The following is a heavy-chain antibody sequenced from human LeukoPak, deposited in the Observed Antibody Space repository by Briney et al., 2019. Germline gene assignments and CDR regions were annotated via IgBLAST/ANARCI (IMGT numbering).Heavy chain of an antibody. CDR2: ISNDGKLT. D-gene: IGHD2/OR15-2a*01. CDR1: GFTFNSYG. V-gene: IGHV3-30*18. J-gene: IGHJ4*02. CDR3: VKEYFRGFDQ. Sequence: PGRSLRLSCAASGFTFNSYGMHWVRRAPGKGMEGVAAISNDGKLTYYEDSVRGRFTISRDNSKNTVHLQMNSLRTEDTAVYHCVKEYFRGFDQWGQGTLVIVSS.